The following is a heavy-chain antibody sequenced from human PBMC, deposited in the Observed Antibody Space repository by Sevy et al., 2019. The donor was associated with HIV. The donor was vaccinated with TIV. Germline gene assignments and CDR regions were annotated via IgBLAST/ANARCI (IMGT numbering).Heavy chain of an antibody. CDR1: GFTFTSSA. J-gene: IGHJ6*02. CDR2: IVVGSGNT. CDR3: AADSYCGGDCLSGDYYYGMDV. V-gene: IGHV1-58*01. Sequence: SVKVSCKASGFTFTSSAVQWVRQARGQRLEWIGWIVVGSGNTNYAQKFQERVTITRDMSTSTAYMELSSLRSEDTAVYYCAADSYCGGDCLSGDYYYGMDVWGQRTTVTVSS. D-gene: IGHD2-21*01.